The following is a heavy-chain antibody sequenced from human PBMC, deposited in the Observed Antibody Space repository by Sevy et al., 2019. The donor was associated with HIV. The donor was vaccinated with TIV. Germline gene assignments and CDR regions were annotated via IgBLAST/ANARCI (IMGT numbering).Heavy chain of an antibody. Sequence: GGSLRLSCAVSGFTFSSFAMHWVRQAPGKGLEWVAVISYDGNTKSYADSVKGRFTISRDISENTLYLQMNYLRADETAVYFCARGDFWSGYHATEGAINYWGQGTLVTVSS. CDR3: ARGDFWSGYHATEGAINY. CDR2: ISYDGNTK. D-gene: IGHD3-3*01. J-gene: IGHJ4*02. V-gene: IGHV3-30-3*01. CDR1: GFTFSSFA.